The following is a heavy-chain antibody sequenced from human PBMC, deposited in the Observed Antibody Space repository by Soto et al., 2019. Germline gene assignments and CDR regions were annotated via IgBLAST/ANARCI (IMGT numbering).Heavy chain of an antibody. Sequence: PGGSLRLSCAASGFTFNRYWMGWVRQAPGKGPEWLASIKQDGSDTYYVDSVKGRFTISRDNAKNTLYLQMNSLRAEDTAVYYCARGLATPDYWGQGTLVTVSS. J-gene: IGHJ4*02. CDR1: GFTFNRYW. CDR2: IKQDGSDT. CDR3: ARGLATPDY. V-gene: IGHV3-7*01. D-gene: IGHD3-9*01.